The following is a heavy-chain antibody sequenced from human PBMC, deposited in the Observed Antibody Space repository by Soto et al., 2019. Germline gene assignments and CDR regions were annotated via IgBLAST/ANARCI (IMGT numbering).Heavy chain of an antibody. J-gene: IGHJ4*02. D-gene: IGHD3-3*01. CDR1: GFSLTTSGVG. Sequence: QITLNESGPPVVNPAEPLTLTSTFSGFSLTTSGVGVGWISQSPGKAPEWLAIIHWDDEKRYSASLKSRLTITKDTSKNQVVLTMASVDPADTATYYCAHRIRRTVFGLVTTTAIYFDFWGQGTPVVVSS. V-gene: IGHV2-5*02. CDR2: IHWDDEK. CDR3: AHRIRRTVFGLVTTTAIYFDF.